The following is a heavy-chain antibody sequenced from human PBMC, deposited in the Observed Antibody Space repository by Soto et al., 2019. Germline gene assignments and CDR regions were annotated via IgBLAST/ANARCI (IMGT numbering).Heavy chain of an antibody. CDR2: IYHSGST. V-gene: IGHV4-38-2*02. Sequence: SETLSLTCAVSGYSISSGYYWGWIRQPPGKGLEWIGSIYHSGSTYYNPSLKSRVTISVDTSKNQFSLKLSSVTAADTAAYYCARDPTKGYGDSDWGQGTLVTVSS. CDR1: GYSISSGYY. D-gene: IGHD4-17*01. J-gene: IGHJ4*02. CDR3: ARDPTKGYGDSD.